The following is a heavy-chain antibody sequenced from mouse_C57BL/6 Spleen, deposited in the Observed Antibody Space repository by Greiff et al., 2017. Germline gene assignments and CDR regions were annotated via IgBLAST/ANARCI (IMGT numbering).Heavy chain of an antibody. D-gene: IGHD2-2*01. CDR2: IDPSDSYT. V-gene: IGHV1-59*01. J-gene: IGHJ2*01. CDR3: ASMVTTRVDY. Sequence: QVQLQQPGAELVRPGTSVKLSCKASGYTFTSYWMHWVKQRPGQGLEWIGVIDPSDSYTNYNQKFKGKATLTVDTSSSTAYMQLSSLTSEDSAVYYCASMVTTRVDYWGQGTTLTVSS. CDR1: GYTFTSYW.